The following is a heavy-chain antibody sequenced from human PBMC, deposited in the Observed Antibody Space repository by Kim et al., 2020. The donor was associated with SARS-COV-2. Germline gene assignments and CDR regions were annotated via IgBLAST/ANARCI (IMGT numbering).Heavy chain of an antibody. CDR2: IYYSGST. CDR1: GGSISSYY. V-gene: IGHV4-59*13. J-gene: IGHJ3*02. CDR3: ARAYPYDILTGYPLDAFDI. Sequence: SETLSLTCTVSGGSISSYYWSWIRQPPGKGLEWIGYIYYSGSTNYNPSLKSRVTISVDTSKNQFSLKLSSVTAADTAVYYCARAYPYDILTGYPLDAFDIWGQGTMVPSLQ. D-gene: IGHD3-9*01.